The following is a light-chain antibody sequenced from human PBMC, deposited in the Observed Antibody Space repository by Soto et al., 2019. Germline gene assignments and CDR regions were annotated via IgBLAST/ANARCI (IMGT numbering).Light chain of an antibody. V-gene: IGKV3-20*01. Sequence: EIVLTQSPGTLSLSPGERATLPCRASQSVNNNYLAWYQQKPGQAPRLLIYGASSRATGIPNRFSGSGSGTDFTLTISRLEPEDFAVYYCQQYGNSPQTFGQGTKVDIK. CDR2: GAS. CDR1: QSVNNNY. J-gene: IGKJ1*01. CDR3: QQYGNSPQT.